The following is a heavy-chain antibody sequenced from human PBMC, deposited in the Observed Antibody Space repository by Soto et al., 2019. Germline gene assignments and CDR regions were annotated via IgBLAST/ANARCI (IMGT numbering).Heavy chain of an antibody. D-gene: IGHD2-21*01. CDR2: ISSSGSTI. V-gene: IGHV3-11*01. J-gene: IGHJ3*02. CDR3: ARSPPHCGGDCFAFDI. CDR1: GFTFSDYY. Sequence: GGSLRLSCAASGFTFSDYYMSWIRQAPGKGLEWVSYISSSGSTIYYADSVKGRFTISRDNAKNSLYLQMNSLRAEDTAVYYCARSPPHCGGDCFAFDIWGQGTMVTVSS.